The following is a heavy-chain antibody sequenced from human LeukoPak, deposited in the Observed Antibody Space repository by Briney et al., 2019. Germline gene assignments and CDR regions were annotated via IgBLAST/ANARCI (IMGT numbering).Heavy chain of an antibody. CDR2: IDPYTGNT. J-gene: IGHJ4*02. D-gene: IGHD5-12*01. Sequence: ASVKVSCKASGYTFVGYYLHWVRQAPGQGLEWMAWIDPYTGNTHYAQKFQGRITVTRDTSVSTTYMEQSWLTSDDTARYYCAREYSASEHWGQGTLVTVSS. V-gene: IGHV1-2*02. CDR1: GYTFVGYY. CDR3: AREYSASEH.